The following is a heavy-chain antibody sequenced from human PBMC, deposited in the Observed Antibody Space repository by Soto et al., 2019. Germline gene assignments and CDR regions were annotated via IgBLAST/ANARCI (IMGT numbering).Heavy chain of an antibody. V-gene: IGHV3-30-3*01. CDR1: GFTFSNYA. D-gene: IGHD6-13*01. CDR2: ISYDGYNK. J-gene: IGHJ4*02. CDR3: ARDTPSGSGGIAAAGSRSLLFDY. Sequence: PGGSLRLSCAASGFTFSNYALHWVRQAPGKGLEWVAVISYDGYNKYYADSVKGRFTISRDNSKNTLYLQMNSLRAEDTAVYYCARDTPSGSGGIAAAGSRSLLFDYWGQGTLVTVSS.